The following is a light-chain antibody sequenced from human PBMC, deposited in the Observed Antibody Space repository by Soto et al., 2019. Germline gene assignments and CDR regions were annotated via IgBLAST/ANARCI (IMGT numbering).Light chain of an antibody. CDR3: QQYENLPT. V-gene: IGKV1-33*01. Sequence: DIQMTQSPSSLSASVGDRVTITCQASQNINNNLNWYKQKPGRAPKLLIYDASNLEAGVPSRFRGSGSGTDFTFTSSRLQPEDIATYYCQQYENLPTFGQGTRLEI. J-gene: IGKJ5*01. CDR2: DAS. CDR1: QNINNN.